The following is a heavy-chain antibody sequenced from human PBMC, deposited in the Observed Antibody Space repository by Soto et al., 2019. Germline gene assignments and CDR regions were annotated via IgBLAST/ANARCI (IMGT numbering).Heavy chain of an antibody. CDR2: INHSGST. J-gene: IGHJ6*02. CDR3: ARGGGSGWCLDV. Sequence: SETLSLTCAVYGGSFRGYYWRWIRQPPRKGLEWIGEINHSGSTNYNPSLKSRVTISVDTSKNQVSLKLSSVTAADTAVYYCARGGGSGWCLDVWGQGTTVTVSS. D-gene: IGHD6-19*01. V-gene: IGHV4-34*01. CDR1: GGSFRGYY.